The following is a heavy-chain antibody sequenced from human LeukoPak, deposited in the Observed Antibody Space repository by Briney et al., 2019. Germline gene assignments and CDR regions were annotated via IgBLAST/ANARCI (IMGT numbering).Heavy chain of an antibody. D-gene: IGHD3-22*01. J-gene: IGHJ3*02. V-gene: IGHV1-69*04. CDR3: ARGNYYDSSAQGAFDI. CDR1: GGTFSSYA. CDR2: IIPILGIA. Sequence: GASVKVSCKASGGTFSSYAISWVRQAPGQGLEWMGRIIPILGIANYAQKFQGRVTITADKSTSTAYMELSSLRSEDTAVYYCARGNYYDSSAQGAFDIWGQGTMVTVSS.